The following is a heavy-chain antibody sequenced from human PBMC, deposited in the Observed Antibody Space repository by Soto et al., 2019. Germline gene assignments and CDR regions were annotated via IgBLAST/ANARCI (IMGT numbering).Heavy chain of an antibody. V-gene: IGHV5-51*01. CDR3: LRVGLVRSNSLTNAWFHT. Sequence: GESLKISCMGSGYTFTSHWIGWVRQMPGKGLEWMGLIYPGDSDTSYSPSFQGQVTISADKSIRTSYLQWNSLKASDTAMYYCLRVGLVRSNSLTNAWFHTPGAATLATISS. D-gene: IGHD2-21*01. CDR2: IYPGDSDT. CDR1: GYTFTSHW. J-gene: IGHJ5*02.